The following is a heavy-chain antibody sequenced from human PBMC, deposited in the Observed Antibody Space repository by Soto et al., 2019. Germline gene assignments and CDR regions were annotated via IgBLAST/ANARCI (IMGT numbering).Heavy chain of an antibody. J-gene: IGHJ4*02. V-gene: IGHV3-64*01. Sequence: EVQLVESGGGLVQPGGSLRLSFAASGFTFSSYAMHWVRQAPGKGLEYVSAINSNGGSTNYANSVKGRFTISRDNSKNTLYLQMGSLRAEDMAVYYCARLRDGYNLDYWGQGTLVTVSS. CDR2: INSNGGST. CDR1: GFTFSSYA. CDR3: ARLRDGYNLDY. D-gene: IGHD5-12*01.